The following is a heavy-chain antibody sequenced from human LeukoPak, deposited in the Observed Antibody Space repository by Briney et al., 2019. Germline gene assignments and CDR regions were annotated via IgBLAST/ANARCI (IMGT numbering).Heavy chain of an antibody. CDR1: GGSISSGDYY. D-gene: IGHD5-24*01. V-gene: IGHV4-30-4*08. CDR3: ARAEDGYSNWFDP. Sequence: PSQTLSLTCTVSGGSISSGDYYWSWIRQPPGKGLEWIGYIYYSGSTYYNPSLKSRVTISVDTSKNQFSLKLSSVTAADTAVYYCARAEDGYSNWFDPWGQGTLVTVSS. CDR2: IYYSGST. J-gene: IGHJ5*02.